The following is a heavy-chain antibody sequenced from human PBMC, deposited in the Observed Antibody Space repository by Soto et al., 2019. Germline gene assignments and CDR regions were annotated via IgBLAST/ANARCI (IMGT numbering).Heavy chain of an antibody. CDR3: ARGGRDGDNWRFGPYY. CDR2: ITHSGTT. J-gene: IGHJ4*02. D-gene: IGHD3-16*01. Sequence: QVQLQQWGAGLLEPSETLSLTCAVFGGSLSGYYWSWIRQTPGKGLEWIGEITHSGTTNYHPSLKSRVTISVDTSENQFSLKLSSVTAADTAVYYCARGGRDGDNWRFGPYYWGQGTLVTVSS. CDR1: GGSLSGYY. V-gene: IGHV4-34*02.